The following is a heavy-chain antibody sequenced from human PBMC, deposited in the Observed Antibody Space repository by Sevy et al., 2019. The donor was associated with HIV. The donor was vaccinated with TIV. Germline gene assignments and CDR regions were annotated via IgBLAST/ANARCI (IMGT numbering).Heavy chain of an antibody. J-gene: IGHJ3*02. CDR1: GVSIRSSVHF. V-gene: IGHV4-39*01. Sequence: SETLSLTCTVSGVSIRSSVHFWAWIRQPPGKGLQWLGSIHHRGDSYYNPSLRSRVTISVDTSKNQVSLNLNSMTAADTAVYFCARHYLHYFDNTGYGEAFDIWGQGSLVTVSS. CDR2: IHHRGDS. CDR3: ARHYLHYFDNTGYGEAFDI. D-gene: IGHD3-22*01.